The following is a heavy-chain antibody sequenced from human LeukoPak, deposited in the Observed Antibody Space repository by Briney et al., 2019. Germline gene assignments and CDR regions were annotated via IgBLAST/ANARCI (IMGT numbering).Heavy chain of an antibody. Sequence: SETLSLTCTVSGGSISSYYWSWIRQPPGKGLEWIGSIYYSGSTHYNPSLKSRVTISVDTSKNQFSLKLSSVTAADTAVYYCARGGEDARDVLRYFDWSAYYYGMDVWGQGTTVTVSS. CDR2: IYYSGST. CDR1: GGSISSYY. J-gene: IGHJ6*02. D-gene: IGHD3-9*01. CDR3: ARGGEDARDVLRYFDWSAYYYGMDV. V-gene: IGHV4-59*01.